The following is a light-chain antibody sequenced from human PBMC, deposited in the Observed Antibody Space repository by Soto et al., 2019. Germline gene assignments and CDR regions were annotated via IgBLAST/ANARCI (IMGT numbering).Light chain of an antibody. Sequence: EIVMTQSPATLSVSPGERVTLSCRASQSVSGYLAWYQQKPGQAPRLLIYDAPSRATGIPVRFSGSGSGTEFTLTISSLQSEDFGVYYCQQNKDWPGTFGQGTKVDIK. J-gene: IGKJ1*01. CDR2: DAP. CDR3: QQNKDWPGT. V-gene: IGKV3-15*01. CDR1: QSVSGY.